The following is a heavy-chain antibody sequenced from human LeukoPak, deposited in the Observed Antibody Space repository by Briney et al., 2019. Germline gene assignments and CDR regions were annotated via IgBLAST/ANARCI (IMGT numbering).Heavy chain of an antibody. D-gene: IGHD5-18*01. V-gene: IGHV3-20*04. Sequence: PGGSLRLSCAASGFTFDDYGMSWLRQAPGKGLEWVSGINWNGGSTGCADSVKGRFTVSRDNAKNSLYLQMNSLRAEDTALYYCARFPKSGYSYGYYFDYWGQGTLVTVSS. CDR1: GFTFDDYG. J-gene: IGHJ4*02. CDR2: INWNGGST. CDR3: ARFPKSGYSYGYYFDY.